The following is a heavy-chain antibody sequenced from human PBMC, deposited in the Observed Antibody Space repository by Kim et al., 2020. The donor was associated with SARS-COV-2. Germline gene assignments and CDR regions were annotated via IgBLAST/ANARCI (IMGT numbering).Heavy chain of an antibody. CDR1: GGSISSYY. CDR2: IYYSGST. CDR3: ARSKGKQQLVRPHYYYYGMDV. J-gene: IGHJ6*02. V-gene: IGHV4-59*13. Sequence: SETLSLTCTVSGGSISSYYWSWIRQPPGKGLEWIGYIYYSGSTNYNPSLKSRVTISVDTSKNQFSLKLSSVTAADTAVYYCARSKGKQQLVRPHYYYYGMDVWGQGTTVTVSS. D-gene: IGHD6-13*01.